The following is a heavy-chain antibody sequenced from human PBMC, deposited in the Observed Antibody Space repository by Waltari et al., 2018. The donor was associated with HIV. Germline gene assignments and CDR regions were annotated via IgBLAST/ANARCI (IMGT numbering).Heavy chain of an antibody. V-gene: IGHV5-51*01. D-gene: IGHD2-8*01. CDR3: ATTANYRMDV. Sequence: EVQLVQSGAEVKRPGEPLKISCEGSGYKLGAYWIAWVRPMPGKGLEWMGLIYPGGSDIRYSPSFQGQVTISADTSTNTAYLQWSSLKASDTAIYYCATTANYRMDVWGQGTTVTVSS. CDR2: IYPGGSDI. J-gene: IGHJ6*02. CDR1: GYKLGAYW.